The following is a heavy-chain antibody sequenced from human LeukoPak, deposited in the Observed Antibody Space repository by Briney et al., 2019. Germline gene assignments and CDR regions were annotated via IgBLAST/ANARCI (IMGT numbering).Heavy chain of an antibody. CDR2: IYHSGST. V-gene: IGHV4-38-2*02. D-gene: IGHD6-6*01. Sequence: SETLSLTCTVSGYSISRGYYWGWIRQPPGKGLEWIGNIYHSGSTYYNPSLKSRVTISVDTSKNQFSLKLSSVTAADTAVHYCARLLPYSSSSDYWGQGTLVTVSS. J-gene: IGHJ4*02. CDR1: GYSISRGYY. CDR3: ARLLPYSSSSDY.